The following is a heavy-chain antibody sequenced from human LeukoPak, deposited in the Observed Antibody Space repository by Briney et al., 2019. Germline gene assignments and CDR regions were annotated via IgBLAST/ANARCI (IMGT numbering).Heavy chain of an antibody. D-gene: IGHD3-16*02. V-gene: IGHV3-21*01. CDR1: GFTFSSYS. Sequence: PGGPLRLSCAASGFTFSSYSMNWVRQAPGKGLEWVSSISSSSSYIYHADSVKGRFTISRDNAKNSLYLQMNILRAEDTAVYYCARDQYYDYVWGSYRPGNPFDYWGQGTLVTVSS. CDR3: ARDQYYDYVWGSYRPGNPFDY. CDR2: ISSSSSYI. J-gene: IGHJ4*02.